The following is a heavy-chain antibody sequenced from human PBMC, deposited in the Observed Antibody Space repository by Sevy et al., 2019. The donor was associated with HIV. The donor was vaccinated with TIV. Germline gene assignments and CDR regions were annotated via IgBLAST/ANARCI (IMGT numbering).Heavy chain of an antibody. J-gene: IGHJ3*02. D-gene: IGHD6-6*01. V-gene: IGHV6-1*01. Sequence: SQTLSLTCAIFGDSVSSNSAAWNWIRQSPSRGLEWLGRTYYRSKWYNDYAVSVKSRITINPDTSKNQFSLQLNSVTPEDTAVYYCAREGGGSSQAPSDAFDIWGQGTMVTVSS. CDR3: AREGGGSSQAPSDAFDI. CDR1: GDSVSSNSAA. CDR2: TYYRSKWYN.